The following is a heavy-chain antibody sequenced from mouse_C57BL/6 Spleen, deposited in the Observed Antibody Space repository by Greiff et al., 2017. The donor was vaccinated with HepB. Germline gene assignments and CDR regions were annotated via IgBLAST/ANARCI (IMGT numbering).Heavy chain of an antibody. CDR3: TTHYGSSYVQNAMDY. J-gene: IGHJ4*01. Sequence: EVMLVESGAELVRPGASVKLSCTASGFNIKDYYMHWVKQRPEQGLEWIGRIDPEDGDTEYAPKFQGKATMTADTSSNTAYLQLSSLTSEDTAVYYCTTHYGSSYVQNAMDYWGQGTSVTVSS. D-gene: IGHD1-1*01. CDR1: GFNIKDYY. CDR2: IDPEDGDT. V-gene: IGHV14-1*01.